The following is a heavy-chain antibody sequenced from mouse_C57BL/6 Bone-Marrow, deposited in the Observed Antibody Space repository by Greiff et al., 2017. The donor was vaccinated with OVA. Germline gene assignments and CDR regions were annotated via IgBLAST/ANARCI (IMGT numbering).Heavy chain of an antibody. Sequence: VQLQQSDAELVKPGASVKISCKVSGYTFTDHTIHWMKQRPEPGLEWIGYIYPRDGSTKYNEKFKGKATLTADKSSSTAYMQLNSLTSEDSAVYFCASPYGNYAWFAYWGQGTLVTVSA. D-gene: IGHD2-1*01. CDR2: IYPRDGST. CDR3: ASPYGNYAWFAY. J-gene: IGHJ3*01. CDR1: GYTFTDHT. V-gene: IGHV1-78*01.